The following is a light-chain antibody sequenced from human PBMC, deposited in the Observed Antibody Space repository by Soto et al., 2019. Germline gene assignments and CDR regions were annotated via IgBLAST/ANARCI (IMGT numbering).Light chain of an antibody. J-gene: IGKJ5*01. CDR2: SAS. CDR1: QDIGVR. V-gene: IGKV1-12*01. Sequence: DIQMTQSPSFVSASIEDRVTITCRASQDIGVRLAWFLQKPGKAPKYLIQSASSLQSGVPSTFSGSGSGTDFTLTINSLHPEDFATYYCLQVYNFPRTFGQGTRLEI. CDR3: LQVYNFPRT.